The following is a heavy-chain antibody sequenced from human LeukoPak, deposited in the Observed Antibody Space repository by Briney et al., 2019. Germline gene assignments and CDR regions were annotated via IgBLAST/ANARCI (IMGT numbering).Heavy chain of an antibody. V-gene: IGHV4-4*07. CDR2: IYTSGST. CDR3: ARDRGYSYAFGY. D-gene: IGHD5-18*01. J-gene: IGHJ4*02. CDR1: GGSISSYY. Sequence: SETPSLICSDAGGSISSYYWIWIRHHAAKGLEEIRRIYTSGSTNYHPSLKSRGTMSVDTSNNQSSLKLTSVTAADTAVYYCARDRGYSYAFGYSGQGTLVTVSS.